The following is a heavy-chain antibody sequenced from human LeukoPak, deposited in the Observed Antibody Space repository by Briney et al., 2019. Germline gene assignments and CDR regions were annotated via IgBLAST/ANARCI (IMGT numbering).Heavy chain of an antibody. Sequence: PSETLSLTCTVSGGSISSSSYFWGWIRQPPGKGLEWIGSIYYSGSTSYNTSLKSRVTISVDMSKNQFSLRLSSVTAADTAVYYCARVPKYYYDSSGYYPQVAFDIWGQGTMVTVSS. V-gene: IGHV4-39*07. D-gene: IGHD3-22*01. CDR2: IYYSGST. J-gene: IGHJ3*02. CDR1: GGSISSSSYF. CDR3: ARVPKYYYDSSGYYPQVAFDI.